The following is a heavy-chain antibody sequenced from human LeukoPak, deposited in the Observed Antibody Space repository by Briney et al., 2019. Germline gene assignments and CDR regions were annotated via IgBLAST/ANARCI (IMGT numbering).Heavy chain of an antibody. Sequence: GASVKVSCKASGYTFTGYYMHWVRQAPGQGLEWMGWINPNSGGTNYAQKFQGRVTMTRDTSISTAYMELSRLRSDDTAVYYCARSSETIERASGRRMGAFDYWGQGTLVTVSS. CDR3: ARSSETIERASGRRMGAFDY. D-gene: IGHD6-19*01. V-gene: IGHV1-2*02. CDR1: GYTFTGYY. CDR2: INPNSGGT. J-gene: IGHJ4*02.